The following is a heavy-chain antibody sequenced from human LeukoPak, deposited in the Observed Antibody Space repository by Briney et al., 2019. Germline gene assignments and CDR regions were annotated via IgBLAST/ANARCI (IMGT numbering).Heavy chain of an antibody. CDR3: ARDPGSSSSVEGPVYYYYYGMDV. Sequence: ASVKVSCKASGGTFSSYAISWVRQAPGQGLEWMGRIIPIFGIANYAQKFQGRVTITADKSTSTAYMELSSLRSEDTAVYYCARDPGSSSSVEGPVYYYYYGMDVWGQGTTVTVTS. CDR1: GGTFSSYA. D-gene: IGHD6-6*01. CDR2: IIPIFGIA. V-gene: IGHV1-69*04. J-gene: IGHJ6*02.